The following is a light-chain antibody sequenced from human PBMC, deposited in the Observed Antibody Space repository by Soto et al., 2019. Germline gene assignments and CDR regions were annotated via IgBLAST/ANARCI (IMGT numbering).Light chain of an antibody. CDR1: SSNIGAGYD. V-gene: IGLV1-40*01. J-gene: IGLJ2*01. Sequence: QPVLTQPPSVSGAPGQRVTISCTGSSSNIGAGYDVHWYQQFPGTAPKFLIYGNSNRPSGVPDRFSGSKSGTSASLAITGLQAEDEADYYCQSYDSSLSGMIFGGGTKVTVL. CDR2: GNS. CDR3: QSYDSSLSGMI.